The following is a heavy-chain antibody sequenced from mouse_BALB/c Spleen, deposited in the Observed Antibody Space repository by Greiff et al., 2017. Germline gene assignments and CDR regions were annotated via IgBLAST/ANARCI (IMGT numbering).Heavy chain of an antibody. CDR1: GYTFTDYA. CDR2: ISTYYGDA. Sequence: QVQLQQSGAELVRPGVSVKISCKGSGYTFTDYAMHWVKQCHAKSLEWIGVISTYYGDASYNQKFKGKATMTVDKYSSTAYMELARLTSEDSAIYYCARPGDYGYDDLFAYWGQGTLVTVSA. V-gene: IGHV1S137*01. CDR3: ARPGDYGYDDLFAY. D-gene: IGHD2-2*01. J-gene: IGHJ3*01.